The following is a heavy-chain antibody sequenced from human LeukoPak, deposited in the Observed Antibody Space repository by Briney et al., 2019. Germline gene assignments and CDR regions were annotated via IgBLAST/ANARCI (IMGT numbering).Heavy chain of an antibody. CDR3: ARFSSAGVCSSTSCYDY. J-gene: IGHJ4*02. V-gene: IGHV1-69*13. CDR2: IIPIFGTA. CDR1: GGTFSSYA. D-gene: IGHD2-2*01. Sequence: ASVKVSCKASGGTFSSYAISWVRQAPGQGLEWMGGIIPIFGTANYAQKFQGRVTITADESTSTAYMELSSLRSEDTAVYYCARFSSAGVCSSTSCYDYWGQGTLVTVSS.